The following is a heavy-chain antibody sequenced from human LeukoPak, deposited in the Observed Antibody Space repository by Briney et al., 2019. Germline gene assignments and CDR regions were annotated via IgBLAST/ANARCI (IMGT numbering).Heavy chain of an antibody. D-gene: IGHD6-25*01. CDR2: IYYSGST. CDR1: GGSISGYY. Sequence: SETLSLTCTVSGGSISGYYWSWIRQPPGKGLEWIGDIYYSGSTSYNPSLKSRVSISVDTSKNHFSLKLNSVTASDTAVYYCARGYRNGWYLVSWGQGTLVTVSS. J-gene: IGHJ4*02. V-gene: IGHV4-59*08. CDR3: ARGYRNGWYLVS.